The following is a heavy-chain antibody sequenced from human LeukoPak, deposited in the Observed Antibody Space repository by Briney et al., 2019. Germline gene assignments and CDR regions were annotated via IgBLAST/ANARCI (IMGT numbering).Heavy chain of an antibody. J-gene: IGHJ4*02. D-gene: IGHD3-10*01. Sequence: SETLSLTCTVSSGSFRTYYWSWIRQPPGKGLEWIGYIFYNEGTSYNPSLKSRVTISVDTSKNQFSLKRSSVTTADTAVYYCARAMVRGLPFDYWGQGTLVTVSS. CDR1: SGSFRTYY. V-gene: IGHV4-59*01. CDR2: IFYNEGT. CDR3: ARAMVRGLPFDY.